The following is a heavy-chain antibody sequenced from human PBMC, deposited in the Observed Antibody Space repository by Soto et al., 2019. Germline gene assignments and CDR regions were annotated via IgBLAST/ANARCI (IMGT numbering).Heavy chain of an antibody. CDR2: IIPIFGTA. V-gene: IGHV1-69*13. CDR3: ARDSYCSGGSCYSSFDY. CDR1: GGTFSSYA. Sequence: SVKVSCKASGGTFSSYAISWVRQAPGQGLEWMGGIIPIFGTANYAQKFQGRVTITADESTSTACMELSSLRSEDTAVYYCARDSYCSGGSCYSSFDYWGQGTLVTVSS. J-gene: IGHJ4*02. D-gene: IGHD2-15*01.